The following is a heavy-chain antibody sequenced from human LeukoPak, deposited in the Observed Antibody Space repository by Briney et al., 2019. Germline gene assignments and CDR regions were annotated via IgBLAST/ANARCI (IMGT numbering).Heavy chain of an antibody. CDR3: VREGEAATTGDY. Sequence: VASVKVSCKCSGYRFSSYGICWVRQAPGQGLEWVGWISAYSGHTNYAQRVQGRLTMTTDRSTSTAYMELRGLRSDDTAVYYCVREGEAATTGDYWGQGTLVTVSS. V-gene: IGHV1-18*01. D-gene: IGHD1-14*01. J-gene: IGHJ4*02. CDR1: GYRFSSYG. CDR2: ISAYSGHT.